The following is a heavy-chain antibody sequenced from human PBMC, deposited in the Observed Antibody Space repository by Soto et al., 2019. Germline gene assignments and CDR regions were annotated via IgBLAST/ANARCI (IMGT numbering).Heavy chain of an antibody. Sequence: GESLKISCKGSGYSFTSYWIGWVRQMPGKGLEWMGIIYPGDSDTRYSPSFQGQVTISADKSISTAYLQWSSLKASDTAMYYCARLAYCGGDRYSGEDSPNFDYWGQGTLVTVSS. D-gene: IGHD2-21*02. J-gene: IGHJ4*02. CDR1: GYSFTSYW. CDR2: IYPGDSDT. V-gene: IGHV5-51*01. CDR3: ARLAYCGGDRYSGEDSPNFDY.